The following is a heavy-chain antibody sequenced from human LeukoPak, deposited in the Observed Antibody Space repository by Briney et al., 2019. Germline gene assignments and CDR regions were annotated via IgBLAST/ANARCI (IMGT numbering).Heavy chain of an antibody. J-gene: IGHJ5*02. CDR3: ARFSESNWFDP. Sequence: GRSLRLSCAASGFTFSSYWMSWVRQAPGKGLEWVANIKQDGSEKYFVDSVKGRFTISRDNAKNSLYLQMNSLRAEDTAVYYCARFSESNWFDPWGQGTLVTVSS. CDR2: IKQDGSEK. CDR1: GFTFSSYW. V-gene: IGHV3-7*03. D-gene: IGHD6-19*01.